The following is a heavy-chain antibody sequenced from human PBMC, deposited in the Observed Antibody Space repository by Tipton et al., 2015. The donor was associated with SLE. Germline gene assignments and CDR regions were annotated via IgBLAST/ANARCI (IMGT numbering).Heavy chain of an antibody. CDR2: IYTSGST. V-gene: IGHV4-61*09. CDR1: GGSISSGSYY. Sequence: TLSLTCTVSGGSISSGSYYWSWIRQPAGKGLEWIGHIYTSGSTNYNPSLKSRVTISVDTSKNQFSLKLSSVTAADTAVYYCARGYCSGGSCSRDYWGQGTLVTVSS. CDR3: ARGYCSGGSCSRDY. J-gene: IGHJ4*02. D-gene: IGHD2-15*01.